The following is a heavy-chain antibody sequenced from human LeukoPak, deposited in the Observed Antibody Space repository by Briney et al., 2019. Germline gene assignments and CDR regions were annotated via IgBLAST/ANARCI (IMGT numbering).Heavy chain of an antibody. CDR1: GFTFSRYS. CDR2: ISSSGSYI. V-gene: IGHV3-21*01. D-gene: IGHD6-19*01. CDR3: ARERGGSSGWSL. J-gene: IGHJ4*02. Sequence: GGSLRLSCVVSGFTFSRYSMNWVRQAPGKGLEWVSSISSSGSYIYYADSVKGRFTLSRDNAKNSLYLQMNSLRAEDTAVYYCARERGGSSGWSLWGQGTLVTVSS.